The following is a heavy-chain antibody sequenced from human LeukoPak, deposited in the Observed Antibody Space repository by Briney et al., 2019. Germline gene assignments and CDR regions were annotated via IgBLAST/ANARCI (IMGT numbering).Heavy chain of an antibody. CDR1: GYSISSGYY. J-gene: IGHJ5*02. Sequence: SETLSLTCAVSGYSISSGYYWGWIRQPPGKGLEWIGSIYHSGSTYYNPSLKSRVTISVDTSKNQFSLKLSSVTAADTAVYYCARAGRMVRGVIITLHWFDPWGQGTLVTVSP. V-gene: IGHV4-38-2*01. D-gene: IGHD3-10*01. CDR2: IYHSGST. CDR3: ARAGRMVRGVIITLHWFDP.